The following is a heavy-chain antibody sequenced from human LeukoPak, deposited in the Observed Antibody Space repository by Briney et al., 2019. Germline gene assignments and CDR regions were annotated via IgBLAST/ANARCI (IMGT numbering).Heavy chain of an antibody. CDR2: ISGSGGST. V-gene: IGHV3-23*01. J-gene: IGHJ4*02. D-gene: IGHD6-6*01. CDR1: GLTFSSYG. CDR3: AKVQGVAARRSPFDY. Sequence: GGSLRLSCGAPGLTFSSYGMSWVRQAPGKGLEWLSGISGSGGSTYYADSVKGRFTTSRDNSKNTLYLQMNSLRAEDTAVYYCAKVQGVAARRSPFDYWGQGTLVTVSS.